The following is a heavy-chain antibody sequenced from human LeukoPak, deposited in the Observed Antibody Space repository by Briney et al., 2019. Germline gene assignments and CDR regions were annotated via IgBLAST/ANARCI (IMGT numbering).Heavy chain of an antibody. V-gene: IGHV6-1*01. CDR2: TYYRHTSYN. J-gene: IGHJ4*02. CDR3: ARVFSSAYDTSFDY. D-gene: IGHD5-12*01. Sequence: SQTLSLTCALSADSVSSNSAAWNWLRQSPSRGLEWLGRTYYRHTSYNSSAVSVKSRVTINPDTSKNQFSLELNSVTPEDTAVYYCARVFSSAYDTSFDYWGQGTLVTVSS. CDR1: ADSVSSNSAA.